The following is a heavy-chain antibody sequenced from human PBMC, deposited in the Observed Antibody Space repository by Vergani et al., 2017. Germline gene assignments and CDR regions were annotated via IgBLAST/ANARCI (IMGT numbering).Heavy chain of an antibody. CDR2: IIPVLGKT. Sequence: QVQLVQSGAEVKKPGSSVKVSCKASGATFRSNTISWVRQVPGQGLEWMGRIIPVLGKTKYAQDFQGRLTITADTSTSTAYMELRSLRSDDTAVYYCARDGGWSSSWYSAARWFDPWGQGTLVTVSS. CDR1: GATFRSNT. V-gene: IGHV1-69*08. D-gene: IGHD6-13*01. CDR3: ARDGGWSSSWYSAARWFDP. J-gene: IGHJ5*02.